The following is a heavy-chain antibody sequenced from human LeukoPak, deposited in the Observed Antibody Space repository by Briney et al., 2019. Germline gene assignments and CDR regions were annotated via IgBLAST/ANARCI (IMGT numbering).Heavy chain of an antibody. J-gene: IGHJ5*02. CDR3: AREYYYDSSGKGNWFDP. Sequence: GASVKVSCKASGYTFTGYYMHWVRQAPGQGLEWMGWMNPNSGNTGYAQKFQGRVTITRNTSISTAYMELSSLRSEDTAVYYCAREYYYDSSGKGNWFDPWGQGTLVTVSS. V-gene: IGHV1-8*03. CDR2: MNPNSGNT. CDR1: GYTFTGYY. D-gene: IGHD3-22*01.